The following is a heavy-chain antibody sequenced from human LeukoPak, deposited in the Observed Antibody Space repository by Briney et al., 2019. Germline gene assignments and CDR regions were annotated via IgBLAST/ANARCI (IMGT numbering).Heavy chain of an antibody. D-gene: IGHD6-19*01. CDR3: AGGWLTTDY. J-gene: IGHJ4*02. CDR1: GVSISSYY. Sequence: SETLSLTCTVSGVSISSYYWSWIRQPPGKGLEWIGYIYYSGSTNYNPSLKSRVTISVDTSKNQFSLKLSSVTAADTAVYYCAGGWLTTDYWGQGTLVTVSS. V-gene: IGHV4-59*01. CDR2: IYYSGST.